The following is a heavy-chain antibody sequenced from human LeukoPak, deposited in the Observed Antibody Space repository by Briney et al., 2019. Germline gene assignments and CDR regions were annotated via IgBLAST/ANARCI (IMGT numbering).Heavy chain of an antibody. CDR1: DSSITSTYY. CDR2: VFRLQTVRT. CDR3: ARVLHAPYLIDS. V-gene: IGHV4-38-2*02. Sequence: SETLSLTCTVSDSSITSTYYWAWFRQPPGKGLEWITTVFRLQTVRTFNNPSLGSRVTMSLDPSHNQFSLNLTSVTAADTALYFCARVLHAPYLIDSWGQGTLVTVSS. J-gene: IGHJ4*02. D-gene: IGHD2-8*01.